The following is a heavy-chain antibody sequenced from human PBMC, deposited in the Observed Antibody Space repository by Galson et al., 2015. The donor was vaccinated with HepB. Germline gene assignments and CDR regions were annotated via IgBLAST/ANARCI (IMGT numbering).Heavy chain of an antibody. CDR3: ARVDQLERSYYYGMDV. V-gene: IGHV3-33*01. CDR2: IWYDGSNK. Sequence: SLRLSCAASGFTFSSYGMHWVRQAPGKGLEWVAVIWYDGSNKYYADSVKGRFTISRDNSKNTLYLQMNSLRAEDTAVYYCARVDQLERSYYYGMDVWGQGTTVTVSS. CDR1: GFTFSSYG. D-gene: IGHD1-1*01. J-gene: IGHJ6*02.